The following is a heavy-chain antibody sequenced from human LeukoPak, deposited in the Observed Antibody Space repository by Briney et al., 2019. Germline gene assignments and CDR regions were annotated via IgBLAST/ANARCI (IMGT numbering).Heavy chain of an antibody. CDR3: ASLGTYYDFWSGYPGWFDP. CDR2: IIPIFGIA. V-gene: IGHV1-69*02. CDR1: GGTFSSYT. D-gene: IGHD3-3*01. J-gene: IGHJ5*02. Sequence: GASGKVSCKASGGTFSSYTISWVRQAPGQGLEWMGRIIPIFGIANYAQKFQGRVTITTDKVTSTAYMELSSLRSEDTAVYYCASLGTYYDFWSGYPGWFDPWGQGTLVTVSS.